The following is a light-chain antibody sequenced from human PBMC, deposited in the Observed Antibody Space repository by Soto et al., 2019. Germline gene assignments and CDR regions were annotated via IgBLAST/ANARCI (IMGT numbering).Light chain of an antibody. J-gene: IGKJ1*01. Sequence: DIQLTQSPSFLSASVGDRVTITCRASQGINIFLAWFQQKPGKAPNLLISAASTLQSGVPSRFSGSGSGTEFTLTISSLQPDDFATYYCQQYNSYSRTFGQGTKVGIK. V-gene: IGKV1-9*01. CDR2: AAS. CDR1: QGINIF. CDR3: QQYNSYSRT.